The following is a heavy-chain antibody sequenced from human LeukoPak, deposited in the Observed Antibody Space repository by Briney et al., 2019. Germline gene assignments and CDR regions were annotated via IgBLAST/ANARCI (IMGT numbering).Heavy chain of an antibody. CDR2: IKYDGSDE. D-gene: IGHD3-10*01. CDR1: GFTFSSYA. J-gene: IGHJ4*02. Sequence: GGSLRLSCAASGFTFSSYAMNWVRQAPGKGLEWVAFIKYDGSDEEYADSVKGRFTISRDNSKNTLYLQVNSLRAEDTAVYYCARYGSGSKYKDPFDYWGQGTLVTVSS. CDR3: ARYGSGSKYKDPFDY. V-gene: IGHV3-30*02.